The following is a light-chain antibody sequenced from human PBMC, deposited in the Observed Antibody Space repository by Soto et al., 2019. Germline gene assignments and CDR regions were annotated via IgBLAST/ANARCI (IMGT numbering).Light chain of an antibody. J-gene: IGKJ2*03. V-gene: IGKV3-15*01. CDR3: QQYNTYYS. CDR2: GAS. Sequence: EIVMTQSPATLSVSPGERATLSCRASQTVSSNLAWYQQRPGQAPRLLIYGASTRATDIPARFSGSGSETEFTLTISSLQPDDFATYYCQQYNTYYSFGQGTKVEIK. CDR1: QTVSSN.